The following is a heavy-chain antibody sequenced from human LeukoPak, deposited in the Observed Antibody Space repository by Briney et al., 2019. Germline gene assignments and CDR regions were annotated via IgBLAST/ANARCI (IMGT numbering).Heavy chain of an antibody. CDR3: AKDKSVYQGAIDY. CDR1: GFIFSSYG. CDR2: IWYDGSNK. Sequence: GGSLRLSCAASGFIFSSYGMHWVRQAPGKGLEWVAVIWYDGSNKYYADSVKGRFTISRDNAKNSLYLQMNSLRAEDTALYYCAKDKSVYQGAIDYWGQGTLVTVSS. D-gene: IGHD1-26*01. V-gene: IGHV3-33*03. J-gene: IGHJ4*02.